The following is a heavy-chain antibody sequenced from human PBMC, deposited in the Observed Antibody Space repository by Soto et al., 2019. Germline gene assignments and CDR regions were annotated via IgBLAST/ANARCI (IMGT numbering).Heavy chain of an antibody. CDR1: GYTFTSYA. V-gene: IGHV1-3*01. CDR3: ASDYSNSHYYYYGLNV. D-gene: IGHD4-4*01. Sequence: ASVKVSCKASGYTFTSYAVHWVRQAPGQRLEWMGWINGGSDNTEYLQKFQGRVSITRDTYASLVYMDLCSLRSEDTVLYYCASDYSNSHYYYYGLNVWGQGTTVTVSS. CDR2: INGGSDNT. J-gene: IGHJ6*02.